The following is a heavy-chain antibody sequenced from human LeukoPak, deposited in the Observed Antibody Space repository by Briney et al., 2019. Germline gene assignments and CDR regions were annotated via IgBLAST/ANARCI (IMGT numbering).Heavy chain of an antibody. CDR2: TYYRRSKWYN. Sequence: PSETLSHTCAISGDSVSSNIAAWNWIRQSPSRGLEWLGRTYYRRSKWYNDYALSVKSRIIINPDTFKNQFSLQLNSVSPEDTAVYYCARDLDGGWFDFDYWGQGTLVTVSS. V-gene: IGHV6-1*01. D-gene: IGHD6-19*01. CDR1: GDSVSSNIAA. J-gene: IGHJ4*02. CDR3: ARDLDGGWFDFDY.